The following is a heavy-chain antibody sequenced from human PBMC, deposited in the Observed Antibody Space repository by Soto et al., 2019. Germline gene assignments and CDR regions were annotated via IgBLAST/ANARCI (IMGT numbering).Heavy chain of an antibody. D-gene: IGHD3-22*01. CDR2: TYYRSKWYN. CDR1: GDSVSDNSAA. Sequence: SQTLSLTCAISGDSVSDNSAAWNWIRQSPSRGLEWLGRTYYRSKWYNDYAVSVKSRITVTPDTSKNQFSLHLNSVTAEDTAVYYCARGLWVYYYDSSGFGMDVWGQGTTVIVSS. J-gene: IGHJ6*02. CDR3: ARGLWVYYYDSSGFGMDV. V-gene: IGHV6-1*01.